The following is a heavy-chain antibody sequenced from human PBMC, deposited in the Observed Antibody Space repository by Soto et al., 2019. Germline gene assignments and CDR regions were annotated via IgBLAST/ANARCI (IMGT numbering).Heavy chain of an antibody. V-gene: IGHV1-3*05. Sequence: QVQLVQSGAEEKKPGASVKVSCKASGYTFTSYAMQWVRQAPGQRLEWMGWINAGNGNTKYSQKYQGRVTITRDTSASIDYMERSSLRSEDTAVYYCARDQRIAFDYWGQGTLVTVPS. J-gene: IGHJ4*02. CDR2: INAGNGNT. CDR1: GYTFTSYA. D-gene: IGHD6-25*01. CDR3: ARDQRIAFDY.